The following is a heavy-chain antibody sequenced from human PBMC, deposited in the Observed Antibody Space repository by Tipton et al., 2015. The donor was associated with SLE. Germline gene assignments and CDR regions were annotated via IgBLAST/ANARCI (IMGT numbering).Heavy chain of an antibody. J-gene: IGHJ1*01. V-gene: IGHV3-30-3*01. D-gene: IGHD6-13*01. CDR2: ISYDGSNR. CDR3: AKGALGSSWPPGYFQH. Sequence: SLRLSCAVSGFTFGNSAMHWVRQAPGKGLDWVAFISYDGSNRYYADSVKGRFTISRDNSKNTLYLQMNSLRAEDTAVYYCAKGALGSSWPPGYFQHWGQGTLVTVSS. CDR1: GFTFGNSA.